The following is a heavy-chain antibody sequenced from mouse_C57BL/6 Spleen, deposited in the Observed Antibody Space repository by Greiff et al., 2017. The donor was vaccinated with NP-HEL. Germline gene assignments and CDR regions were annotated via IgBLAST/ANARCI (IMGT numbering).Heavy chain of an antibody. V-gene: IGHV1-66*01. Sequence: QVQLQQSGPELVKPGASVKISCKASGYSFTSYYIHWVKRRPGQGLEWIGWIYPGSGTTKYNEKFKGKATLPADTSSSTAYMQLSSLTSEDSAVYYCARPGTGYFDYWGKGTTLTVSS. CDR3: ARPGTGYFDY. J-gene: IGHJ2*01. CDR2: IYPGSGTT. CDR1: GYSFTSYY.